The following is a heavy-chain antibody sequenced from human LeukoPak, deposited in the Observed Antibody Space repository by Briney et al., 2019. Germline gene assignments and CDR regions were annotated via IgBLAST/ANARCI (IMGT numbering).Heavy chain of an antibody. D-gene: IGHD2-15*01. CDR2: ISSSSSYT. CDR3: ARSHVVVAFSY. Sequence: GGSLRLSCAASGFTFSDYYMSWIRQAPGEGLEWVSYISSSSSYTNYADSVKGRFTISRDNAKNSLYLQMNSLRAEDTAVYYCARSHVVVAFSYWGQGTLVTVSS. CDR1: GFTFSDYY. V-gene: IGHV3-11*06. J-gene: IGHJ4*02.